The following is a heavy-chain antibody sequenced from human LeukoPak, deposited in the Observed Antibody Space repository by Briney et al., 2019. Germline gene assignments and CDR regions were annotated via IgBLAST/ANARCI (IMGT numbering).Heavy chain of an antibody. D-gene: IGHD3-10*01. CDR2: ISGSGGST. CDR3: AKDRGRGTMVRGVIITLTDY. Sequence: PGGSLRLSCAASGFTFSSYAMSWVRQAPGKGLEWVSAISGSGGSTYYADSVKGRFTISRDNSKNTLYLQMNSLRAEDTAAYYCAKDRGRGTMVRGVIITLTDYWGQGTLVTVSS. J-gene: IGHJ4*02. V-gene: IGHV3-23*01. CDR1: GFTFSSYA.